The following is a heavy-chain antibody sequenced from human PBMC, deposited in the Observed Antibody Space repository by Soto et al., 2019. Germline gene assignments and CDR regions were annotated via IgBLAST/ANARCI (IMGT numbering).Heavy chain of an antibody. D-gene: IGHD6-19*01. CDR3: AREAVPGYSSGWLTSRFDY. CDR2: IIAYNGTA. J-gene: IGHJ4*02. CDR1: RYTITSCG. V-gene: IGHV1-69*13. Sequence: SVTVSCAESRYTITSCGSSWARQAHEQWLEWMGGIIAYNGTANYAQKFQGRVTITADESTSTAYMELSSLRSEDTAVYYCAREAVPGYSSGWLTSRFDYWGQGTPVTVSS.